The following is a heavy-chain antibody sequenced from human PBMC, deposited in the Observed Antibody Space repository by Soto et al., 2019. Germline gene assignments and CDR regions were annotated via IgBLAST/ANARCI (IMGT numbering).Heavy chain of an antibody. Sequence: EQLVESGGGLVQSGGSLRLSCAASEFTFSSYWMHWVRQAPGKGLVWVSRIDNDGRGTIYADSVKGRFTVTRDNTKNTLYLQMNSLRDEDTAVYYCSRGGFNHGFDIWGQGTMVTVSS. CDR3: SRGGFNHGFDI. J-gene: IGHJ3*02. CDR2: IDNDGRGT. V-gene: IGHV3-74*01. CDR1: EFTFSSYW.